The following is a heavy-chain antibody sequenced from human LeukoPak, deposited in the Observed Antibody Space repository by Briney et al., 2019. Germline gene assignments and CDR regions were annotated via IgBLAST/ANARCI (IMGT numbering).Heavy chain of an antibody. CDR1: GYTFTGHY. Sequence: ASVKVSCKASGYTFTGHYMHWVRQAPGQGLEWMGWINPNSGGTNFAQEFQGRVTMTTDTSITTAYMELSRLRSDDTAVYYCARELGPKYTYGPGFDYWGLGTLVTVSS. CDR2: INPNSGGT. CDR3: ARELGPKYTYGPGFDY. J-gene: IGHJ4*02. V-gene: IGHV1-2*02. D-gene: IGHD5-18*01.